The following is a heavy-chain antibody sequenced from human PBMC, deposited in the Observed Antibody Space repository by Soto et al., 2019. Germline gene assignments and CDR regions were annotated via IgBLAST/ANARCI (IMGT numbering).Heavy chain of an antibody. V-gene: IGHV3-23*01. Sequence: RRLSCAASGFTFSSYAMSWVRQAPGKGLEWVSAISGSGGSTYYADSVKGRFTISRDNSKNTLYLQMNSLRAEDTAVYYCAKDRTYYYDSSGYWPFYYYYGVDVWGQGTTVTVSS. D-gene: IGHD3-22*01. CDR2: ISGSGGST. CDR1: GFTFSSYA. CDR3: AKDRTYYYDSSGYWPFYYYYGVDV. J-gene: IGHJ6*02.